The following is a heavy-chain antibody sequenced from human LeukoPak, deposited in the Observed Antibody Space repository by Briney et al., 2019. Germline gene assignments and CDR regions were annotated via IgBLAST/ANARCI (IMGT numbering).Heavy chain of an antibody. CDR3: ASRGSEYSSSSRLL. Sequence: GGSLRLSCAASGFTFSSYSMNWVRQAPGKGLEWVSSISSSSSYIYYADSVKGRFTISRDNAKKSLYLQMNSLRAEDTAVYYCASRGSEYSSSSRLLWGQGTLVTVSS. V-gene: IGHV3-21*01. J-gene: IGHJ4*02. D-gene: IGHD6-6*01. CDR2: ISSSSSYI. CDR1: GFTFSSYS.